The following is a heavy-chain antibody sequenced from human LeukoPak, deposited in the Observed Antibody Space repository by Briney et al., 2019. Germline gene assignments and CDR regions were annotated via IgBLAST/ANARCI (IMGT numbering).Heavy chain of an antibody. Sequence: SGPALVKPTQTLTLTCTFSGFSLSTSGMCVSWIRQPPGKALEWLALIDWDDDKYYSTSLKTRLTISKDTSKNQVVLTMTNMDPVDTATYYCARILSRNYDDSIGYLDYWGQGTLVTVSS. CDR2: IDWDDDK. CDR1: GFSLSTSGMC. D-gene: IGHD3-22*01. CDR3: ARILSRNYDDSIGYLDY. J-gene: IGHJ4*02. V-gene: IGHV2-70*01.